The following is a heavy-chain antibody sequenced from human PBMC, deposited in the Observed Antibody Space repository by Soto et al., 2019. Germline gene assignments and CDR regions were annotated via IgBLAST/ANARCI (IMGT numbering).Heavy chain of an antibody. V-gene: IGHV3-21*01. CDR2: ISSSSYI. D-gene: IGHD2-15*01. J-gene: IGHJ3*02. Sequence: GSLRLSCAASGFTFSSYSMNWVRQAPGKGLEWVSSISSSSYIYYADSVKGRFTISRDNAKNSLYLQMNSLRAEDTAVYYCARVYCSGGSCYSSAFDIWGQGTMVTVSS. CDR3: ARVYCSGGSCYSSAFDI. CDR1: GFTFSSYS.